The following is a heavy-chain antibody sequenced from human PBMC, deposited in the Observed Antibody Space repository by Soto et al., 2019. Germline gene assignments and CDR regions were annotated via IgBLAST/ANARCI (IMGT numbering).Heavy chain of an antibody. V-gene: IGHV3-23*01. D-gene: IGHD6-19*01. CDR3: AKDGNWLDVYFDV. J-gene: IGHJ4*02. CDR1: GIEFSNYA. Sequence: PGGSLRLSCVASGIEFSNYAMSWVRQAPGKGLEWVSISSASGRSRYHADSVKGRFTISRDNSKNTLYLHMANLRAEDTAVYYCAKDGNWLDVYFDVWGQGTPVTVSS. CDR2: SSASGRSR.